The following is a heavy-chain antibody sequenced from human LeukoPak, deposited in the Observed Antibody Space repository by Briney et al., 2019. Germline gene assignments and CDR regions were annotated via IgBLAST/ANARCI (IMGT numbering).Heavy chain of an antibody. Sequence: PGGSLRLSCAASGFSLSSYAMSWVRQAPGKGLEWVSAISSSDDGTYHAGSVRGRFTISRDSSKNTLFLQMNRLRPEDAAVYYCAKAPVTTCRGAYCYPFDYWGQGTLVTVSS. J-gene: IGHJ4*02. CDR3: AKAPVTTCRGAYCYPFDY. CDR2: ISSSDDGT. CDR1: GFSLSSYA. V-gene: IGHV3-23*01. D-gene: IGHD2-21*01.